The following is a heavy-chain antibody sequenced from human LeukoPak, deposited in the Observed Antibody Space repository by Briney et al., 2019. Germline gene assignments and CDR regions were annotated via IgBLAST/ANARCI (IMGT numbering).Heavy chain of an antibody. J-gene: IGHJ5*02. CDR1: GGSISSSSYY. CDR3: ARETTAARGWFDP. D-gene: IGHD4-17*01. CDR2: IYYSGST. Sequence: SETLSLTCTVSGGSISSSSYYWGWIRQPPGKGLEWIGSIYYSGSTYYNPSLKSRVTISIDTSKNQFSLKLSFVTATDTAMYYCARETTAARGWFDPWGQGTLVTVSS. V-gene: IGHV4-39*07.